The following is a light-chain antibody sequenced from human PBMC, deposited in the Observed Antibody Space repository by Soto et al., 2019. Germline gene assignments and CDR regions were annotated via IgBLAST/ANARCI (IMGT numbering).Light chain of an antibody. Sequence: EIVLTQSPGTLSLSPGKRATLSCRASQSVSSSYLAWYQQKLGQAPRLLLYGASSRATGIPDRFSGSGSGTDFTLTISRLEPEFLAVYYCQQYGSSLPLTFGGGTKGDIK. CDR1: QSVSSSY. CDR3: QQYGSSLPLT. V-gene: IGKV3-20*01. CDR2: GAS. J-gene: IGKJ4*01.